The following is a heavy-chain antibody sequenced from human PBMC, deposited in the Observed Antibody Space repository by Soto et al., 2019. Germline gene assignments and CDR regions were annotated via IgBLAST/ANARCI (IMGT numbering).Heavy chain of an antibody. CDR1: GFTFSSYA. V-gene: IGHV3-23*01. Sequence: GGSLRLSCAASGFTFSSYAMSWVRQAPGKGLEWVSAISGSGGSTYYADSVKGRFTISRENSKNTLYLQMNSLRAEDRAVYSCASLYDSSGYLFDYWGQGTLVTVSS. CDR3: ASLYDSSGYLFDY. CDR2: ISGSGGST. D-gene: IGHD3-22*01. J-gene: IGHJ4*02.